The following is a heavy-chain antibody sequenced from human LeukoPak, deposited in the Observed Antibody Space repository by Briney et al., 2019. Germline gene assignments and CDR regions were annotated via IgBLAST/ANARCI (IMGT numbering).Heavy chain of an antibody. Sequence: ASVKVSCKASGYTFTGYYMHWVRHAPGQGLEWMGWINPNSGGTNYAQKFQGKVTMTRDTSISTAYMELSRLRSDDTAVYYCAGDPSYSGSYFDYWGQGTLVTVSS. CDR3: AGDPSYSGSYFDY. CDR2: INPNSGGT. D-gene: IGHD1-26*01. CDR1: GYTFTGYY. J-gene: IGHJ4*02. V-gene: IGHV1-2*02.